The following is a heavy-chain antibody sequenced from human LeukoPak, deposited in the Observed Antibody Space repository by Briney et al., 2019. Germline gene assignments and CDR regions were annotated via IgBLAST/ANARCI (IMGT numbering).Heavy chain of an antibody. CDR2: IYYSGST. CDR3: ARGFSYSSSPGFDY. D-gene: IGHD6-6*01. J-gene: IGHJ4*02. Sequence: SETLSLTCTVSGGSLSSSRYYWGWIRQPPGEGLEWIGNIYYSGSTYYNPSLKSRVIISADTSKNQFSLRLSSVTAADTAVYYCARGFSYSSSPGFDYWGQGTLVTVSS. V-gene: IGHV4-39*07. CDR1: GGSLSSSRYY.